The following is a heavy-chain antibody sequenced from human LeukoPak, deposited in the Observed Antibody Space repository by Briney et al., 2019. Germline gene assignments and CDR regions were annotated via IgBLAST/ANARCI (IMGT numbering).Heavy chain of an antibody. CDR2: IHYSGST. CDR3: AGSGVKFCSGGSCYARNCFDP. D-gene: IGHD2-15*01. Sequence: SETLSLTCSVSGGSISSYYWSWIRHPPGKGLEWIGHIHYSGSTNYNPSLKSRVTISVDTSKKQFSLKLSSVTAADTAVYYCAGSGVKFCSGGSCYARNCFDPWGQGTLVTVSS. CDR1: GGSISSYY. V-gene: IGHV4-59*01. J-gene: IGHJ5*02.